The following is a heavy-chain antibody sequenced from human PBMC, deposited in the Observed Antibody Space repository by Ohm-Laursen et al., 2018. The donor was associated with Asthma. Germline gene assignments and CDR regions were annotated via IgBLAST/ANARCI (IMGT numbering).Heavy chain of an antibody. CDR1: GFSLSTTGVG. CDR3: AHSVCSTSCYTAFDI. D-gene: IGHD2-2*02. Sequence: TQTLILTGTFSGFSLSTTGVGVGWIRQPPGKALEWLALIYWDDDKRYSPSLRSRLSITKDTSKNQVVLTMTNMDPVDAATYYCAHSVCSTSCYTAFDIWGQGTMVTVSS. CDR2: IYWDDDK. V-gene: IGHV2-5*02. J-gene: IGHJ3*02.